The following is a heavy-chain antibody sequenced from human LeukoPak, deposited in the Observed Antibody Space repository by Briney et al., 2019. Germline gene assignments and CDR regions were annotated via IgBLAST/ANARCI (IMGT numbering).Heavy chain of an antibody. V-gene: IGHV3-30-3*01. Sequence: PGGSLRPSCAASGFTFSSYAMHWVRQAPGKGLEWVAVISYDGSNKYYADSVKGRFTISRDNSKNTLYLQMNSLRAEDTAVYYCARDCAGATLDYYYYYMDVWGKGTTVTVSS. D-gene: IGHD1-26*01. CDR3: ARDCAGATLDYYYYYMDV. J-gene: IGHJ6*03. CDR1: GFTFSSYA. CDR2: ISYDGSNK.